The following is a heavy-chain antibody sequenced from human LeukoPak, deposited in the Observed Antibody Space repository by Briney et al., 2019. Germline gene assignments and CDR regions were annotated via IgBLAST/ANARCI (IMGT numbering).Heavy chain of an antibody. V-gene: IGHV1-8*02. J-gene: IGHJ5*02. CDR3: ARSNYGGKRWFDP. D-gene: IGHD4-23*01. CDR2: MNPSSGST. CDR1: GYNLINYA. Sequence: ASVKVSCKASGYNLINYAMHWVRQAPGQRLEWMGWMNPSSGSTGYAQKFQGRVTMTRDTSISTAYMELSSLRSEDTAVYFCARSNYGGKRWFDPWGQGTLVIVSS.